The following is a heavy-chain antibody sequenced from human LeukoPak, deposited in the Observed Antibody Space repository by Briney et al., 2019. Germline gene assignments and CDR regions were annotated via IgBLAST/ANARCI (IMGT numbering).Heavy chain of an antibody. CDR2: IYYSGSP. D-gene: IGHD3-10*01. CDR3: ARHVGFITMVRGVINNNWFDP. J-gene: IGHJ5*02. Sequence: SETLSLTCTVSGGSISSSSYYWGWIRQPPGKGLEWIGSIYYSGSPYYNPSLKSRVTISVDTSKKQYSLKLSSVTAADTAVYYCARHVGFITMVRGVINNNWFDPWGQGTLVTVSS. V-gene: IGHV4-39*01. CDR1: GGSISSSSYY.